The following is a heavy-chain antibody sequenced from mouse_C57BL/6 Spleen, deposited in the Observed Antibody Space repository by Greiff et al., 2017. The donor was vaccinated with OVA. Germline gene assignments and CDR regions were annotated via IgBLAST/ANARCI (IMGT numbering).Heavy chain of an antibody. CDR1: GFTFSSYA. J-gene: IGHJ4*01. D-gene: IGHD2-3*01. Sequence: EVKLVESGEGLVKPGGSLKLSCAASGFTFSSYAMSWVRQTPEKRLEWVAYISSGGDYIYYADTVKGRFTISRDNARNTLYLQMSSLKSEDTAMYYCTRDGGYYGAMDYWGQGTSVTVSS. V-gene: IGHV5-9-1*02. CDR2: ISSGGDYI. CDR3: TRDGGYYGAMDY.